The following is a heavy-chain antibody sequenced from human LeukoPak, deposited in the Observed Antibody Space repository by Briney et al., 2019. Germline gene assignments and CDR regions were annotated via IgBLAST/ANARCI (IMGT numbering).Heavy chain of an antibody. V-gene: IGHV1-69*05. Sequence: SVKVSCKASGGTFRKYAISWVRQAPGQGLEWLGGIIPNCGTVNDAQKFQGRVTISTDESPNTAYMELSSLRSEDTAVYYCASRAISGPRTHPSYYYSYMDVWGKGTTVTVSS. CDR3: ASRAISGPRTHPSYYYSYMDV. CDR2: IIPNCGTV. J-gene: IGHJ6*03. D-gene: IGHD1-1*01. CDR1: GGTFRKYA.